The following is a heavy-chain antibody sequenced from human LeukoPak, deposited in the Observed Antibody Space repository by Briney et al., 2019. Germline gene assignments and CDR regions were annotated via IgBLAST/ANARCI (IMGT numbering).Heavy chain of an antibody. V-gene: IGHV3-30*04. D-gene: IGHD3-10*01. Sequence: GRSLRLSCAASGFTFSSYAMHWVRQAPGKGLEWVAVISYDGSNKYYADSVKGRFTISRDNAKNTLYLQMNSLRAEDTAVYYCASLRDQVDYWGQGTLVTVSS. J-gene: IGHJ4*02. CDR1: GFTFSSYA. CDR2: ISYDGSNK. CDR3: ASLRDQVDY.